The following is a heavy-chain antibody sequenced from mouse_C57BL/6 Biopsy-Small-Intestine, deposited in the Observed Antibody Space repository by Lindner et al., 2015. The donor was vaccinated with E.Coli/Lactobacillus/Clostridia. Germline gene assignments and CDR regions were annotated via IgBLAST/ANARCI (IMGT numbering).Heavy chain of an antibody. CDR3: ARSGYGRYFDF. CDR1: GYAFSSSW. J-gene: IGHJ2*01. Sequence: VQLQESGPELVKPGASVKISCKASGYAFSSSWMNWVKQRPGKGLEWIGRIYPGDGDTNYNGKFKGKATLTADRSSSTASMQLSSLTSEDSAVYFCARSGYGRYFDFWGQGTTLTVSS. CDR2: IYPGDGDT. D-gene: IGHD1-1*02. V-gene: IGHV1-82*01.